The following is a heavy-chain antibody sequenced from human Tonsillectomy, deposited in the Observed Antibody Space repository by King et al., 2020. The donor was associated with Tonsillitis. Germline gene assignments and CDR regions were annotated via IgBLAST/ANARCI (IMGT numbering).Heavy chain of an antibody. CDR2: ISWNSGSI. D-gene: IGHD6-13*01. V-gene: IGHV3-9*01. J-gene: IGHJ6*02. Sequence: VQLVESGGGLVQPGRSLRLSCAASGFTFDDYAMHWVRQAPGKGLEWVSGISWNSGSIGYADSVKGRFTISRDNAKNSLYLQMNSLRAEDSALYYCAKDQEGLIAAAGTKSYYYGMDVWGQGTTVTVSS. CDR3: AKDQEGLIAAAGTKSYYYGMDV. CDR1: GFTFDDYA.